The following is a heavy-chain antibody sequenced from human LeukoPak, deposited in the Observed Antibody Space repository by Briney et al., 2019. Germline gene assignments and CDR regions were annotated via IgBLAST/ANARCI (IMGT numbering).Heavy chain of an antibody. CDR2: IVVGSGNT. CDR3: AADDVQRGSYPNWFDP. V-gene: IGHV1-58*01. Sequence: SVKVSCKASGFTFTSSAVQWVRQACGQRLEWIGWIVVGSGNTNYAQKFQERVTNTRDMSTSTAYMELSSLRSEDTAVYYCAADDVQRGSYPNWFDPWGQGTLVTVSS. CDR1: GFTFTSSA. D-gene: IGHD1-26*01. J-gene: IGHJ5*02.